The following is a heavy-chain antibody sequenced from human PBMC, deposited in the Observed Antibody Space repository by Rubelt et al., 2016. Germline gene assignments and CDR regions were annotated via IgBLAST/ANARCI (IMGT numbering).Heavy chain of an antibody. CDR1: GGSFSGYY. CDR2: IYYSGST. Sequence: QVQLQQWGAGLLKPSETLSLTCAVYGGSFSGYYWSWIRQPPGKGLEWIGNIYYSGSTYYNPSLNRRVTISMETSRNHVSLNLNSVTAADTAVYYWARDLPPAGLEVDYWGQGTLATVSS. CDR3: ARDLPPAGLEVDY. V-gene: IGHV4-34*01. J-gene: IGHJ4*02. D-gene: IGHD2-2*01.